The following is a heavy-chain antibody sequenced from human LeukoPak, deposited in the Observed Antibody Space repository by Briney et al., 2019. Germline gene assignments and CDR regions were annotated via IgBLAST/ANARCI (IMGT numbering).Heavy chain of an antibody. CDR1: GYTFSNYG. J-gene: IGHJ4*02. D-gene: IGHD2/OR15-2a*01. V-gene: IGHV1-18*01. Sequence: ASVKVSCEASGYTFSNYGLTWVRQAPGRGLEWMGWISAYNGNTNYAQKFQDRVTMTTDTSTSTAYMGLRSLTSDDTAVYYCARQVDSTMALPDYWGQGTLVTVSS. CDR3: ARQVDSTMALPDY. CDR2: ISAYNGNT.